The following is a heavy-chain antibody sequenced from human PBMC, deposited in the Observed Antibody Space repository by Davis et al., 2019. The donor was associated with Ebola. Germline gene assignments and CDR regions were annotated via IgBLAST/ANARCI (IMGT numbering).Heavy chain of an antibody. CDR3: ARGTNWFDP. J-gene: IGHJ5*02. CDR1: GGSISSYY. V-gene: IGHV4-59*01. CDR2: IYSSGST. Sequence: SETLSLTCTVSGGSISSYYWSWIRQPPGKGLEWIGYIYSSGSTNYNPSLRSRVALSVDTSKNQFSLKLSSVTAADTAVYYCARGTNWFDPWGQGTLVTVSS.